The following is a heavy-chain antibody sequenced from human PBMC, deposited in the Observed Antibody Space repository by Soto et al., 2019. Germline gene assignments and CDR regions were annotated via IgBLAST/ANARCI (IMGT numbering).Heavy chain of an antibody. CDR1: GFTFSSYS. Sequence: LRLSCAASGFTFSSYSMNWVRQAPGKGLEWVSYISSSSSTIYYADSVKGRFTISRDNAKNSLYLQMNSLRDEDTAVYYCASIREYYYDSSGYYRGAFDIWGQGTMVTVSS. J-gene: IGHJ3*02. CDR2: ISSSSSTI. CDR3: ASIREYYYDSSGYYRGAFDI. D-gene: IGHD3-22*01. V-gene: IGHV3-48*02.